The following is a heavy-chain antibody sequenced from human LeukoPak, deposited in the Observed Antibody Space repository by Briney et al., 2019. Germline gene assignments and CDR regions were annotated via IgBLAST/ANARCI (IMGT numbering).Heavy chain of an antibody. J-gene: IGHJ5*02. CDR2: INWNGGST. V-gene: IGHV3-20*01. Sequence: GGSLRLSCAASGFTFDDYGMSWVSQAPGKGLEWVSGINWNGGSTGYADSVKGRFTISRDNAKNSLYLQMNSLRAEDTALYHCARDVPPYSSSWCTNWFDPWGQGTLVTVSS. CDR1: GFTFDDYG. CDR3: ARDVPPYSSSWCTNWFDP. D-gene: IGHD6-13*01.